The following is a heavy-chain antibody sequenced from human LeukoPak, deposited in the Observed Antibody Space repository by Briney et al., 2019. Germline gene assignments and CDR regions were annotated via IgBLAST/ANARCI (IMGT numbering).Heavy chain of an antibody. D-gene: IGHD3-10*01. V-gene: IGHV3-7*01. CDR2: IKQDGSEK. CDR1: GFTFSSYW. CDR3: AKARGLLWFGELFILDY. Sequence: GGSLRLSCAASGFTFSSYWMSWVRQAPGKGLEWVANIKQDGSEKYYVDSVKGRFTISRDNAKNSLYLQMNSLRAEDTAVYYCAKARGLLWFGELFILDYWGQGTLVTVSS. J-gene: IGHJ4*02.